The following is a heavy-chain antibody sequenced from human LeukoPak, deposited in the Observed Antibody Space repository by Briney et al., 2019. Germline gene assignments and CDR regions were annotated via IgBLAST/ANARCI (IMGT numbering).Heavy chain of an antibody. D-gene: IGHD2-21*02. Sequence: PSGSLTLTCAASGFTIDRFTIHWVRHSPGKGLEWFFLINRRGHTFYADSVKGRFSISRDNSRNSVFLQMNSLRPEDTALYHCAKEVDCPSDCLFFHSWGQGTLVTVSS. CDR2: INRRGHT. V-gene: IGHV3-43*01. CDR3: AKEVDCPSDCLFFHS. J-gene: IGHJ4*02. CDR1: GFTIDRFT.